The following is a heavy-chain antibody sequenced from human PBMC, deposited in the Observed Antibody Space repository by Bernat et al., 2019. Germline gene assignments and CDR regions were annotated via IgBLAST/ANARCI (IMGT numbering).Heavy chain of an antibody. J-gene: IGHJ3*02. CDR3: ATRSIRYFDWLSMDDDAFDI. CDR1: GFTFSSYG. V-gene: IGHV3-33*01. CDR2: IWYDGSNK. Sequence: QVQLVESGGGVVQPGRSLRLSCAASGFTFSSYGMHWVHQAPGKGLEWVAVIWYDGSNKYYADSVKGRFTISRDNSKNTLYLQMNSLRAEDTAVYYCATRSIRYFDWLSMDDDAFDIWGQGTMVTVSS. D-gene: IGHD3-9*01.